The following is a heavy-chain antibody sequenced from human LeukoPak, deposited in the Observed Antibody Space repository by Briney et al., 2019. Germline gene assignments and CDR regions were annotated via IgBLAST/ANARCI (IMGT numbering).Heavy chain of an antibody. CDR1: GFTFSRCS. CDR3: VTGRVYSKTGMNV. J-gene: IGHJ6*02. D-gene: IGHD2-8*01. Sequence: GGSLRLTCSASGFTFSRCSMHWVRQAPGKGLEYVSTISSSGGSTYYAESVKGRFSISRDTSKNTLYLQMSSLRPEDTAVYYSVTGRVYSKTGMNVWGQGTTVTVSS. CDR2: ISSSGGST. V-gene: IGHV3-64D*09.